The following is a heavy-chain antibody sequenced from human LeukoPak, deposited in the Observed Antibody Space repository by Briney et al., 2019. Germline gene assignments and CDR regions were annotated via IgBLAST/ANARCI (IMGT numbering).Heavy chain of an antibody. V-gene: IGHV1-2*02. CDR3: ARDGEDTAMVYYYYYYMDV. D-gene: IGHD5-18*01. CDR2: INPNSGGT. J-gene: IGHJ6*03. CDR1: GYTFTGYY. Sequence: ASVKVSCKASGYTFTGYYMHWVRQAPGQGLEWMGWINPNSGGTNYAQKFQGRVTMTRDTSISTAYMELSRLRSDDTAVYYCARDGEDTAMVYYYYYYMDVWGKGTTVTVS.